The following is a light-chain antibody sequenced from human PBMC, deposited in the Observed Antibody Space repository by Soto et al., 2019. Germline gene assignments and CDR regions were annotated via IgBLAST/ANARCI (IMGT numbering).Light chain of an antibody. CDR2: AAS. V-gene: IGKV1-39*01. J-gene: IGKJ5*01. CDR3: QQSYSTPIT. Sequence: DIQMTQSPSSLSASVGDRVTMTCRASQSINSYLNWYQQEPGKAPKFLIYAASSLQSGVPSRFSGSGSGTDFTLTISSLQPEDFATYYCQQSYSTPITFGQGTRLEIK. CDR1: QSINSY.